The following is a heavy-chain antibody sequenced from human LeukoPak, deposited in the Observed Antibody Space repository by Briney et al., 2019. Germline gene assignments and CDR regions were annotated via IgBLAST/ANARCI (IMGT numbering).Heavy chain of an antibody. V-gene: IGHV3-21*01. D-gene: IGHD6-13*01. CDR1: GFTFSSYG. CDR3: ARVVWEQLTYYFDY. Sequence: GGSLRLSCAASGFTFSSYGMSWVRQAPGKGLEWVSSISTSSSYIYFAESVKGRFTISRDNARNSLYLQMNSLRAEDTAVYYCARVVWEQLTYYFDYWGQGTLVTVSS. CDR2: ISTSSSYI. J-gene: IGHJ4*02.